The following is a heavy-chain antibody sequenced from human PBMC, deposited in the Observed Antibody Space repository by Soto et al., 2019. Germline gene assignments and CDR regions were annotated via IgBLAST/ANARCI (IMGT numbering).Heavy chain of an antibody. CDR2: INPSGGST. Sequence: ASVKVSCKASGYTFTSYYMHWVRQAPGQGLEWMGIINPSGGSTSYAQKFQGRVTMTRDTSTSTVYMELSSLRSEDTAVYYCARAGVGIAANYGMDVWGQGTTVTVSS. J-gene: IGHJ6*02. V-gene: IGHV1-46*01. D-gene: IGHD6-13*01. CDR1: GYTFTSYY. CDR3: ARAGVGIAANYGMDV.